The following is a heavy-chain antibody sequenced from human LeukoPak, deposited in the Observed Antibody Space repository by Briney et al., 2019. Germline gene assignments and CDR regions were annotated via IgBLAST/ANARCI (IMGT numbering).Heavy chain of an antibody. CDR2: IYSGGST. CDR1: GFTVSSNY. CDR3: ARVSYYGSGSYYDY. V-gene: IGHV3-66*01. Sequence: GGSLRLSCAASGFTVSSNYMSWVRQAPGKGLEWVSVIYSGGSTYNADSVKGRFTISSDNSKNTLYLQMNSLKAEDTAVYYCARVSYYGSGSYYDYWGQGTLVTVSS. D-gene: IGHD3-10*01. J-gene: IGHJ4*02.